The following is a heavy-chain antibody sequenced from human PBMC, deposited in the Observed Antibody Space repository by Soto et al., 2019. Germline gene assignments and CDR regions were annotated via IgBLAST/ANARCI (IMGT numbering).Heavy chain of an antibody. CDR3: ARAEDCTTGVCPQYYFDS. V-gene: IGHV1-8*01. D-gene: IGHD2-8*01. Sequence: QVQLVQSGAEVKNPGASVKVSCKASGYTFTSYDINWVRQATGQGLEWMGWMNPNSGNTGYAQKFHGRVTMTRNTSISTAYMELSSRRSEDTDVYYCARAEDCTTGVCPQYYFDSCGEGTLVTVSS. CDR1: GYTFTSYD. CDR2: MNPNSGNT. J-gene: IGHJ4*02.